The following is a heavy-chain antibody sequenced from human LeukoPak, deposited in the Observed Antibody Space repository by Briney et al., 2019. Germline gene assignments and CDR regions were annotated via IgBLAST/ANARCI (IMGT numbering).Heavy chain of an antibody. V-gene: IGHV3-48*03. J-gene: IGHJ4*02. D-gene: IGHD3-10*01. CDR3: ARERFYGSGAPKFDY. Sequence: GGSLRLSCAASGFTFSSYEMNWVRQAPGKVLEWVSCISSSSTSIYYADSVKGRFTISRDNAKNSLFLQMNTLRVEDTAVYYCARERFYGSGAPKFDYWGQGNLVIVSS. CDR1: GFTFSSYE. CDR2: ISSSSTSI.